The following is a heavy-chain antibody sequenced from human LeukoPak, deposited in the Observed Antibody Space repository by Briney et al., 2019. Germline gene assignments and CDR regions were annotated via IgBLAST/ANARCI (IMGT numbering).Heavy chain of an antibody. J-gene: IGHJ4*02. V-gene: IGHV3-23*01. CDR2: ISGSGDNT. Sequence: PGGTLRLSCAASGFTFSDYGMNWVRQAPGKGLEWVSSISGSGDNTYYADSVKGRFTISRDNSKNTLYLQMNSLRAEDTALYYCAKDDRSGWTPHFDYWGQGTLVTVSS. D-gene: IGHD6-19*01. CDR1: GFTFSDYG. CDR3: AKDDRSGWTPHFDY.